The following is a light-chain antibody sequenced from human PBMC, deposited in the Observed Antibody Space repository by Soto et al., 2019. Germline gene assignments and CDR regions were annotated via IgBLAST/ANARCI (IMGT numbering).Light chain of an antibody. J-gene: IGKJ4*01. CDR1: PSISSTY. CDR3: QQYGSSPPLT. V-gene: IGKV3-20*01. Sequence: IVVTKSPGTLSLSPGERATLAGRAGPSISSTYLAWYQQKPGQAPRLLIYGASSMATGIPDRFSGSGSGTDFTLTISRLEPEDFAVYYCQQYGSSPPLTFGGGTKVEIK. CDR2: GAS.